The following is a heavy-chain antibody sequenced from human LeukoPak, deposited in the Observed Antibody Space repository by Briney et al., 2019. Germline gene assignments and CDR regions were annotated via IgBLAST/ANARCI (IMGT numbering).Heavy chain of an antibody. CDR3: ARGPYYYDSSGYSGSTPMDY. Sequence: QSGGSLRLSCAASGFTFSSYAMHWVRQAPGKGLEWVAVISYDGSNKYYADSVKGRFTISRDNSKNTLYLQMNSLRAEDTAVYYCARGPYYYDSSGYSGSTPMDYWGQGTLVTVSS. CDR1: GFTFSSYA. CDR2: ISYDGSNK. J-gene: IGHJ4*02. D-gene: IGHD3-22*01. V-gene: IGHV3-30*04.